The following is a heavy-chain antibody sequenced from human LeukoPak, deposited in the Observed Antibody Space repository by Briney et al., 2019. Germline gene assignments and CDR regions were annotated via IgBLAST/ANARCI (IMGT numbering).Heavy chain of an antibody. CDR1: GYTFTSYG. CDR3: ARDSHYRDSSGYYTAPDY. Sequence: ASVKVSCKASGYTFTSYGISWVRQAPGQGLEWMGWISAYNGNTNYAQKLQGRVTMTTDTSTSTAYMELRSLRSDDTAVYYCARDSHYRDSSGYYTAPDYWGQGTLVTVSS. V-gene: IGHV1-18*01. D-gene: IGHD3-22*01. CDR2: ISAYNGNT. J-gene: IGHJ4*02.